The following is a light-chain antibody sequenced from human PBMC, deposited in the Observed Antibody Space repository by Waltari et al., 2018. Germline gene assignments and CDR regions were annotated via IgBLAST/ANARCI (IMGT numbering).Light chain of an antibody. CDR3: QQYYSTPLT. Sequence: DIVMTQSPDSLAVSLGERATIDCTSSQRVLYSSNNKNYLAWYQQRPGQPPKLLIYWSSNRGSGVPDRCRGSGSATDFPLAVSSLQAEDVALYDCQQYYSTPLTFGGGTTVEIK. V-gene: IGKV4-1*01. CDR2: WSS. CDR1: QRVLYSSNNKNY. J-gene: IGKJ4*01.